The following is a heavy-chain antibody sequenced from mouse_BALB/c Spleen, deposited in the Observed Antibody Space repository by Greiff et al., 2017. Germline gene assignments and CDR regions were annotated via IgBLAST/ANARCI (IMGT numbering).Heavy chain of an antibody. CDR3: ARCYDYGGVYFDY. CDR2: IYPGDGDT. V-gene: IGHV1-82*01. Sequence: QVQLQQSGPELVKPGASVKISCKASGYAFSSSWMNWVKQRPGQGLEWIGRIYPGDGDTNYNGKFKGKATLTADKSSSTAYMQLSSLTSVDSAVYFCARCYDYGGVYFDYWGQGTTLTVSS. J-gene: IGHJ2*01. D-gene: IGHD2-4*01. CDR1: GYAFSSSW.